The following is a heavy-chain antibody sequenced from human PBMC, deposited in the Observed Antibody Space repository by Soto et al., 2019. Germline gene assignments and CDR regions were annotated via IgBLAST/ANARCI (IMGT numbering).Heavy chain of an antibody. CDR2: INAGNGNT. D-gene: IGHD2-21*02. Sequence: QVQLVQSGAEEKKPGASVKVSCKASGYTFTSYAMHWVRQAPGQRLEWMGWINAGNGNTKYSQKFQGRVTITRDTSASTAYMELSSLRSEDTAVYYCARSIGVVTALDYWGQVTLVIVSS. CDR3: ARSIGVVTALDY. J-gene: IGHJ4*02. V-gene: IGHV1-3*05. CDR1: GYTFTSYA.